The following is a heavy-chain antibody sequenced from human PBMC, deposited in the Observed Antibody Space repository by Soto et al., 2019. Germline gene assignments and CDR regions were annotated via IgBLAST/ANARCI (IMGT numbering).Heavy chain of an antibody. Sequence: GGALRLSSAASEFSTRHYWMAWVRPAPEKGLERVANLDQDGGEKHSVDSVERRFTISRDNAKNSLYLQMNSLSAEAAAVYYGGRGRNWFESWGQGTLVTGSA. CDR1: EFSTRHYW. CDR3: GRGRNWFES. J-gene: IGHJ5*01. V-gene: IGHV3-7*05. CDR2: LDQDGGEK.